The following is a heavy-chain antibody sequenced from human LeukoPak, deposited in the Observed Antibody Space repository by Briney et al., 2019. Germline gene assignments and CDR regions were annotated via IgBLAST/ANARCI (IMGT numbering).Heavy chain of an antibody. CDR2: ISTSGGST. CDR3: AIMHPYYDGSGYWVQ. D-gene: IGHD3-22*01. Sequence: GGSLRLSCAASGFTFSSYTMSWVRQAPGKGLEWVSGISTSGGSTSYADSVKGRFTISRDNPRNTLYMQMNSLRAEDTALYYCAIMHPYYDGSGYWVQWGQGTLVTVSS. CDR1: GFTFSSYT. J-gene: IGHJ4*02. V-gene: IGHV3-23*01.